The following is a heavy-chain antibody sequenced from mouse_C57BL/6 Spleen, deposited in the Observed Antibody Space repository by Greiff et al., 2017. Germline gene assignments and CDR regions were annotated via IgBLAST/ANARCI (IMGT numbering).Heavy chain of an antibody. CDR2: IDPETGGT. J-gene: IGHJ2*01. CDR3: TRNYGNYEGYYFDY. V-gene: IGHV1-15*01. CDR1: GYTFTDYE. Sequence: QVQLKESGAELVRPGASVTLSCKASGYTFTDYEMHWVKQTPVHGLEWIGAIDPETGGTAYNQKFKGKAILTADKSSSTAYMELRSLTSEDSAVYYCTRNYGNYEGYYFDYWGQGTTLTVSS. D-gene: IGHD2-1*01.